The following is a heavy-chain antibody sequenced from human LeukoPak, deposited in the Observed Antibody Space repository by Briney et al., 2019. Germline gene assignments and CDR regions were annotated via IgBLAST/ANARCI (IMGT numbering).Heavy chain of an antibody. D-gene: IGHD6-6*01. J-gene: IGHJ5*02. CDR1: GASISGYY. Sequence: PSETLSLTCTVSGASISGYYCSWVRQPPEQGLEWIGYIYYSGTTVYNPSLKSRVTISVDTSKNQFSLKLSSVTAADTAVYYCARGSSEGSWFDPWGQGTLVTVSS. CDR2: IYYSGTT. CDR3: ARGSSEGSWFDP. V-gene: IGHV4-59*01.